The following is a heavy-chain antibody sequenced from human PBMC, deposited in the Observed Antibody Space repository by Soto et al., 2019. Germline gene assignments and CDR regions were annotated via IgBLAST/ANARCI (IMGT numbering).Heavy chain of an antibody. D-gene: IGHD6-19*01. CDR2: ISFDGNNK. V-gene: IGHV3-33*01. CDR1: GFTFSTYG. Sequence: QVQLVESGGGVVQPGRSLRLSCAASGFTFSTYGMHWVRQAPGKGLECVAVISFDGNNKYYADSVKGRFTIYRDNSKNTLYLQMNSLRAEDTAVYYCARERLDCYFDLWGRGTLVTVSS. J-gene: IGHJ2*01. CDR3: ARERLDCYFDL.